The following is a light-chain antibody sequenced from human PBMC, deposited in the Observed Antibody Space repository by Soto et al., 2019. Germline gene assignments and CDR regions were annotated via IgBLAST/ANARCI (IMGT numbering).Light chain of an antibody. Sequence: QSVLTQPASVSGSPGQSITISCTGTSSDVGGYNYVSWYQQHPGKAPKLMIYDVSNRPSGVSNRFSGSKSGNTASLTISGLQAEDEADYYCSSYTSSSTEGVVFGGGTNLTVL. V-gene: IGLV2-14*01. J-gene: IGLJ2*01. CDR1: SSDVGGYNY. CDR3: SSYTSSSTEGVV. CDR2: DVS.